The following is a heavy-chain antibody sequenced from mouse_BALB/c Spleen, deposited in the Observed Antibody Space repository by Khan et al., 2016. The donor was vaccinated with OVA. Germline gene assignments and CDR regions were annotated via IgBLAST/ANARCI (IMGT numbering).Heavy chain of an antibody. J-gene: IGHJ2*01. D-gene: IGHD1-1*01. Sequence: VQLQQSGPELVRPGASVKISCKASGYSFTGYFMNWVMQSHGKSLEWIGRINPHIGETFYNQRFKDKVTLTVDESSSTAHMELRSLASEDSAVYYCTRIYRSDFDYGGQGTTLTVSS. CDR3: TRIYRSDFDY. CDR1: GYSFTGYF. V-gene: IGHV1-20*02. CDR2: INPHIGET.